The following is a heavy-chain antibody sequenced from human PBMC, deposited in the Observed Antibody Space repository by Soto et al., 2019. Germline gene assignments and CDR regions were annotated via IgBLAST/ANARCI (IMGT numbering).Heavy chain of an antibody. CDR1: GGSITTYY. V-gene: IGHV4-59*01. Sequence: SETLSLTCIVSGGSITTYYWSWIRQPPGKGLEWIGFIFSSGSTYYKPSLRSRVTMSVDTSKNQFSLKLSSVTAADTAVYYCARVGSSIATRPFDYWGQGTLVTVSS. D-gene: IGHD6-6*01. CDR2: IFSSGST. J-gene: IGHJ4*02. CDR3: ARVGSSIATRPFDY.